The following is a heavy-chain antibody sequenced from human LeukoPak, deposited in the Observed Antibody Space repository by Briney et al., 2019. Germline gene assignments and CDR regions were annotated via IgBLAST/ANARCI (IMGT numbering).Heavy chain of an antibody. CDR2: ISGSGGST. J-gene: IGHJ4*02. V-gene: IGHV3-23*01. CDR3: AKGKASGWYIVDY. CDR1: GFTFSSYE. D-gene: IGHD6-19*01. Sequence: GGSLRLSCAASGFTFSSYEMNWVRQAPGKGLEWVSAISGSGGSTYYADSVKGRFTISRDNSKNTLYLQMNSLRAEDTAVYYCAKGKASGWYIVDYWGQGTLVTVSS.